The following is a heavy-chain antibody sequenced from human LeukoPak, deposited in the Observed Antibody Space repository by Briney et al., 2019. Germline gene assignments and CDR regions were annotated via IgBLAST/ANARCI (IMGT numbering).Heavy chain of an antibody. CDR1: GFTFSSYW. J-gene: IGHJ5*02. D-gene: IGHD3-3*01. CDR2: IKQDGSEK. V-gene: IGHV3-7*01. Sequence: PGGSLRLSCAASGFTFSSYWMSWVRQAPGKGLEWVANIKQDGSEKYYVDSVKGRFTISRDNAKNSLYLQMNSLRAEDTAVYYCARDHYDFWSGYGNWFDPWGQGTLVTVSS. CDR3: ARDHYDFWSGYGNWFDP.